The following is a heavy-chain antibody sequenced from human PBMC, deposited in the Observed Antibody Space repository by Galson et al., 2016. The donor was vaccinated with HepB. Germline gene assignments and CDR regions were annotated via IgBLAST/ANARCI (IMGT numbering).Heavy chain of an antibody. CDR3: ARGGPFSTSWYLDF. CDR1: GFTFNNYA. D-gene: IGHD6-13*01. Sequence: SLRLSCAASGFTFNNYAMSWVRQAPGKGLEWVSGISGGGNNAYYADSVKGRFTISRDNSNNTLYLQMNSLRAEDTAVYYCARGGPFSTSWYLDFWGQGTPVTVAS. V-gene: IGHV3-23*01. J-gene: IGHJ4*02. CDR2: ISGGGNNA.